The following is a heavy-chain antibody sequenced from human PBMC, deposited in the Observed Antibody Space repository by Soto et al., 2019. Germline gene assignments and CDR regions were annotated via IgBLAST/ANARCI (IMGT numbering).Heavy chain of an antibody. D-gene: IGHD3-3*01. V-gene: IGHV3-48*02. CDR1: GFSFSNYN. CDR3: ARDFGHGYYLDY. J-gene: IGHJ4*02. Sequence: EVQLVESGGGLVQPGGSLRLSCVASGFSFSNYNMNWVRQAPGKGLEWVSYITDSSDTVHYAESVRGRFTISRDNAESSLYLQMNSLRDEDTAVYFCARDFGHGYYLDYWGRGTLVTVSS. CDR2: ITDSSDTV.